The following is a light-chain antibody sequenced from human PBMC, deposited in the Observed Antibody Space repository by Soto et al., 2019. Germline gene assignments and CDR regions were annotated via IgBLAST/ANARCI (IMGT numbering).Light chain of an antibody. CDR2: AAS. CDR1: QDISNF. CDR3: QQSYSTPRT. J-gene: IGKJ1*01. V-gene: IGKV1-39*01. Sequence: DIQMTQSPSTLSASVGDRVTITCQANQDISNFLNWYQQKPGKAPKLLIYAASSLQSGVPSRFSDSGSGTDFTLTISSLQPEDFATYYCQQSYSTPRTFGQGTKVDIK.